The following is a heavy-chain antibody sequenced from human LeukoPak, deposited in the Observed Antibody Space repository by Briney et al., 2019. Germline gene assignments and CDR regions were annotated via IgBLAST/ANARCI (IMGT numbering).Heavy chain of an antibody. Sequence: PGGSPRLSCAASGFTFSSYSMNWVRQAPGKGLEWVSSISSSSSYIYYADSVKGRFTISRDNAKNSLYLQMNSLRAEDTAVYYCARVVAYYYGSGSYYDAFDIWGQGTMVTVSS. J-gene: IGHJ3*02. CDR2: ISSSSSYI. V-gene: IGHV3-21*01. CDR1: GFTFSSYS. D-gene: IGHD3-10*01. CDR3: ARVVAYYYGSGSYYDAFDI.